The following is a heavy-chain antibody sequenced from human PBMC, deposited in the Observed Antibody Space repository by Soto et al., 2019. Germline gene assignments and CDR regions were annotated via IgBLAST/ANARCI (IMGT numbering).Heavy chain of an antibody. CDR3: ARDRGDY. CDR1: GFTVISNY. D-gene: IGHD3-10*01. CDR2: IYSVGTT. Sequence: GGSLRLSCAASGFTVISNYMSWVRQAPGKGLEWVSVIYSVGTTYYADSVKGRFTISRDNSKSTLYLQMNSLRVEDTAVYYCARDRGDYWGQGALLIVSS. V-gene: IGHV3-53*01. J-gene: IGHJ4*02.